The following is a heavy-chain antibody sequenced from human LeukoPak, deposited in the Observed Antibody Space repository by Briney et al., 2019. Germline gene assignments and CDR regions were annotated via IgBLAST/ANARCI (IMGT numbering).Heavy chain of an antibody. J-gene: IGHJ4*02. CDR3: ARSSRTGEKAFDY. Sequence: PSETLSLTCTVSGGSISSYYWSWIRQPPGKGLEWIGYIYYSGSTNYNPSLKSQVTISVDTSKNQFSLKLSSVTAADTAVYYCARSSRTGEKAFDYWGQGTLVTVSS. CDR1: GGSISSYY. D-gene: IGHD7-27*01. V-gene: IGHV4-59*01. CDR2: IYYSGST.